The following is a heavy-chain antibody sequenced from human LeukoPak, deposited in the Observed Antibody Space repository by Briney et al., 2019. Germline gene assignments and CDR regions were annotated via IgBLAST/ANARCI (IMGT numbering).Heavy chain of an antibody. J-gene: IGHJ4*02. CDR3: AQSLDSTVYYFYY. D-gene: IGHD4-17*01. CDR1: GLTVSSNY. Sequence: GGSLRLSCAASGLTVSSNYMSWVRQAPGKGLEWVSAISGSGGSTYYADSVKGRFTISRDNSKNTLYLQMNSLRAEDTAVYYCAQSLDSTVYYFYYWGQGTLVTVSS. V-gene: IGHV3-23*01. CDR2: ISGSGGST.